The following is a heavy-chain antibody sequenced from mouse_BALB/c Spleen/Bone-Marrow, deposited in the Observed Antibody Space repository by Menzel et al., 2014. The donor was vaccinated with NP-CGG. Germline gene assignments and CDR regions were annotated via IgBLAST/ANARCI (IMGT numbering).Heavy chain of an antibody. Sequence: DVKLQESGGGLVQPGGSLKLSCAASGFDFSRFWMSWVRQAPGKGLEWIGEINPDSNTINYTPSLKDKFIISRDNAKNTLYLQMSKVISEDTALYYCARRHYYGFFAYWGQGTLVTVSA. J-gene: IGHJ3*01. CDR1: GFDFSRFW. V-gene: IGHV4-1*02. CDR2: INPDSNTI. CDR3: ARRHYYGFFAY. D-gene: IGHD1-2*01.